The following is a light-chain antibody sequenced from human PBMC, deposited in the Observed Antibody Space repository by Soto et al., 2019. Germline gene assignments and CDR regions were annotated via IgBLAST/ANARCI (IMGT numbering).Light chain of an antibody. J-gene: IGKJ5*01. V-gene: IGKV1-9*01. Sequence: DLQLTQSPSFLSASVGDRVTITCRASQGISSSLAWYQQKPGEAPRLLIYAASTLQSGVPSRFSGSGYGTEFTLTISSLQPDDFASYYCQKLHNFPLTFGQGTRLEIK. CDR3: QKLHNFPLT. CDR2: AAS. CDR1: QGISSS.